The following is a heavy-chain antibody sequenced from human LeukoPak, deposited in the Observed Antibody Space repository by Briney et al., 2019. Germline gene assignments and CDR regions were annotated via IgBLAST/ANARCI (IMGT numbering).Heavy chain of an antibody. D-gene: IGHD3-22*01. CDR2: ISSSSSYI. CDR1: GFTFSSHS. V-gene: IGHV3-21*01. Sequence: GGSLRLSCAASGFTFSSHSMNWVRQAPGKGLEWVSSISSSSSYIYYADSVKGRFTISKDNAKNSLYLQMNSLRAEDTAVYYCAREIRYYDSSGYIDYWGQGTLVTVSS. J-gene: IGHJ4*02. CDR3: AREIRYYDSSGYIDY.